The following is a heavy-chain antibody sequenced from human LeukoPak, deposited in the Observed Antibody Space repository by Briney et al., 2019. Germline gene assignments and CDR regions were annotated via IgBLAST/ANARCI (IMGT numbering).Heavy chain of an antibody. V-gene: IGHV4-38-2*02. CDR1: GYSISSGYY. CDR3: ARVYKSSWYLNWFDP. CDR2: IYHSGST. Sequence: SETLSLTCTVSGYSISSGYYWGWIRQPPGKGLEWIGNIYHSGSTDYNPSLKSRVSLSVDTSKNQFSLKLSSVTAADTAVYYCARVYKSSWYLNWFDPWGQGTLVTVSS. J-gene: IGHJ5*02. D-gene: IGHD6-13*01.